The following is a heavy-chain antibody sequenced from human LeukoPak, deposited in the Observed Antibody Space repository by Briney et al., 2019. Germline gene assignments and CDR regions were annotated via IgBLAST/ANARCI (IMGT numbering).Heavy chain of an antibody. CDR2: MSHDGSSQ. D-gene: IGHD3-22*01. V-gene: IGHV3-30*04. CDR3: SRDYYDSSGYFHGAY. Sequence: GGSLILSCAASGFTFSTYTMHWVRQAPGKGLEWVAVMSHDGSSQSYADSVKGRFTISRDNSKNTLYLQMNSLRAEDTALYYCSRDYYDSSGYFHGAYWGQGTLVTVSS. CDR1: GFTFSTYT. J-gene: IGHJ4*02.